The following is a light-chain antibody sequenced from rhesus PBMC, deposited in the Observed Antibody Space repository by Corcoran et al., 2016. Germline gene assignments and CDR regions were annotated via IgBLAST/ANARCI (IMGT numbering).Light chain of an antibody. CDR1: QSLLHSGGKTY. J-gene: IGKJ4*01. CDR2: EVS. V-gene: IGKV2S15*01. Sequence: DIVMTQTPLSLPVTPGEPASISCRSSQSLLHSGGKTYLYWYLQKPGQSPQLLIYEVSNRASGVPDRLSGMGSGTDFTLKISRVEAEDVGVYYCMQGIQLPLTFGGGTKVELK. CDR3: MQGIQLPLT.